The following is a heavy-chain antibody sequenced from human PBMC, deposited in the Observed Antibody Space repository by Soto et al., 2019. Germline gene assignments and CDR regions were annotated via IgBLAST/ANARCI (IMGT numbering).Heavy chain of an antibody. CDR3: ARDTYYYGMDV. J-gene: IGHJ6*02. Sequence: EVQLVESGGGLIQPGGSLRLSCAASGFTVSSNYMSWVRQAPGKGLDWVSIIYSGGSTYYADSVKGRFTISRDNSKNTLYLQMNSRRAEDTAVYFCARDTYYYGMDVWGQGTTVTVSS. CDR1: GFTVSSNY. V-gene: IGHV3-53*01. CDR2: IYSGGST.